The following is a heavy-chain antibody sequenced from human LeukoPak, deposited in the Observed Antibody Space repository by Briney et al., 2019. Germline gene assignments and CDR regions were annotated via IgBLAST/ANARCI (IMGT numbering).Heavy chain of an antibody. Sequence: ASVKVSCKASGNTFTAYHMHWVRQAPGQGLEWMGRINPNSGGTNYPQKFQGRVTMTRDTSISTAYMELSRLRSDDTAVYYCARDLRYCSSTSCPSKDAFVIWGQGTMVTVSS. J-gene: IGHJ3*02. V-gene: IGHV1-2*06. CDR1: GNTFTAYH. D-gene: IGHD2-2*01. CDR2: INPNSGGT. CDR3: ARDLRYCSSTSCPSKDAFVI.